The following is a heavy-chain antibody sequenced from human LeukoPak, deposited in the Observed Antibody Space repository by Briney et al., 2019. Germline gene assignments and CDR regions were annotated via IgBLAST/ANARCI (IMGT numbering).Heavy chain of an antibody. CDR1: GGSVSSGGYY. V-gene: IGHV4-30-2*01. CDR2: IYHSGST. D-gene: IGHD6-19*01. J-gene: IGHJ4*02. Sequence: TSETLSLTCTVSGGSVSSGGYYWSWVRQPPGKGLEWIGYIYHSGSTYYNPSLKSQVTISVDRSKNQFSLNLSSVTAADTAVYYCARGSSAGWSYYFDYWGQGTLVTVSS. CDR3: ARGSSAGWSYYFDY.